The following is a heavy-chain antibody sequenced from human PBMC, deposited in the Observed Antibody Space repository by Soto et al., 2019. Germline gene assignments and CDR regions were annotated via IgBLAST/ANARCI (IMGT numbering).Heavy chain of an antibody. J-gene: IGHJ6*02. CDR1: GYTFTGYY. CDR3: ARVRTIFGVAHIYYYGMDV. Sequence: ASVKVSCKASGYTFTGYYMHWVRQAPGQGLEWMGCINPNSGGTNYAQKFQGRVTMTRDTSISTAYMELSRLRSDDTAVYYCARVRTIFGVAHIYYYGMDVWGQGTTVTVSS. CDR2: INPNSGGT. V-gene: IGHV1-2*02. D-gene: IGHD3-3*01.